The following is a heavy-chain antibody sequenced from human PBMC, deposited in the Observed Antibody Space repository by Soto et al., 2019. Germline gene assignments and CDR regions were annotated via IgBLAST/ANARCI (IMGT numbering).Heavy chain of an antibody. D-gene: IGHD3-9*01. V-gene: IGHV3-30*18. CDR1: GFTFSSYG. CDR3: ANFDGPENYDILTGKFSFLPPFDI. J-gene: IGHJ3*02. Sequence: GGSLRLSCAASGFTFSSYGMHWVRQAPGKGLEWVAVISYDGSNKYYADSVKGRFTISRDNSKTTLYLQMNSLRAEDTAVYYCANFDGPENYDILTGKFSFLPPFDIWGQGTMVTVSS. CDR2: ISYDGSNK.